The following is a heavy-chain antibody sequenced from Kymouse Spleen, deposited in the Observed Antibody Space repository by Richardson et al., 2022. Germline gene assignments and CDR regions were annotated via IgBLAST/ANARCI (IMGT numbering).Heavy chain of an antibody. CDR2: IYYSGST. CDR1: GGSISSGGYY. J-gene: IGHJ4*02. Sequence: QVQLQESGPGLVKPSQTLSLTCTVSGGSISSGGYYWSWIRQHPGKGLEWIGYIYYSGSTYYNPSLKSRVTISVDTSKNQFSLKLSSVTAADTAVYYCARECGYYYGSGSPSAHFDYWGQGTLVTVSS. CDR3: ARECGYYYGSGSPSAHFDY. D-gene: IGHD3-10*01. V-gene: IGHV4-31*03.